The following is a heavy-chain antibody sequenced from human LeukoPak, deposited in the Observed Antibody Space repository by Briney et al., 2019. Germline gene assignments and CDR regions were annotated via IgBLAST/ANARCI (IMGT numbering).Heavy chain of an antibody. CDR3: AKDSYSGSGSYTYGTFDY. CDR1: GFIISSYA. Sequence: GGSLRLSCAASGFIISSYAMSWVRQAPGKGLEWVSAFSGSGGITVYADSVKGRFTISRDNSKNMLYLQMSSLRAEDTAVYYCAKDSYSGSGSYTYGTFDYWGQGTLVSASS. CDR2: FSGSGGIT. J-gene: IGHJ4*02. D-gene: IGHD3-10*01. V-gene: IGHV3-23*01.